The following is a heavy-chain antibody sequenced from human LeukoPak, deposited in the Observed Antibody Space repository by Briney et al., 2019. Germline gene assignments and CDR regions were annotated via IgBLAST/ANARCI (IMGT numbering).Heavy chain of an antibody. D-gene: IGHD3-22*01. CDR1: GYTFTSYD. Sequence: ASVKVSCKASGYTFTSYDIHWVRQATGQGLEWMGWMNPNSGNTGYAQKFQGRVTMTRNTSISTAYMELSSLRSEDTAVYYCARPSITMIDDAFDIWGQGTMVTVSS. CDR3: ARPSITMIDDAFDI. V-gene: IGHV1-8*01. J-gene: IGHJ3*02. CDR2: MNPNSGNT.